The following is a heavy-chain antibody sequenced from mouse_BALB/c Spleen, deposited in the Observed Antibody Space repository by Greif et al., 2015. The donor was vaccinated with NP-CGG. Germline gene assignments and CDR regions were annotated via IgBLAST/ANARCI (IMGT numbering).Heavy chain of an antibody. Sequence: VQLQQSGAELVKPGASVKMSCKASGYTFTSYNMHWVKQTPGQGLEWIGAIYPGNGDTSYNQKFKGKATLTADKSSSTAYMQLSSLTSEDSAVYYCARDEYDVPPFAYWGQGTLVTVSA. CDR2: IYPGNGDT. J-gene: IGHJ3*01. CDR3: ARDEYDVPPFAY. CDR1: GYTFTSYN. D-gene: IGHD2-4*01. V-gene: IGHV1-12*01.